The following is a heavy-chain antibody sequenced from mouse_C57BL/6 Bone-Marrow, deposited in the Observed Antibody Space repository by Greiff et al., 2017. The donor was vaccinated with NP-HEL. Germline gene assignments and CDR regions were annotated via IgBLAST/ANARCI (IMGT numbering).Heavy chain of an antibody. CDR2: ISDGGSYT. CDR1: GFTFSSYA. D-gene: IGHD1-1*01. J-gene: IGHJ1*03. V-gene: IGHV5-4*01. CDR3: ARDQDGSSYYWYFDV. Sequence: EVQLVESGGGLVKPGGSLKLSCAASGFTFSSYAMSWVRQTPEKRLEWVATISDGGSYTYYPDNVKGRFTISRDNAKNNLYLQMSHLKSEDTAMYYCARDQDGSSYYWYFDVWGTGTTVTVSS.